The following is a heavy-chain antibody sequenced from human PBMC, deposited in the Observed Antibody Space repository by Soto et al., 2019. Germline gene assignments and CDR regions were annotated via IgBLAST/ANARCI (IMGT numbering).Heavy chain of an antibody. V-gene: IGHV3-23*01. CDR3: ARLWPGTGLGDY. CDR2: TSDGST. D-gene: IGHD2-8*02. CDR1: GFTFSLYG. J-gene: IGHJ4*02. Sequence: EVQLLGSGGGLVQPGGSLRLSCTASGFTFSLYGMTWVRQAPGKGLEWLSATSDGSTFYRDSVKGRFSMSRDESIKTWFLHRSSVGAEDTATYYCARLWPGTGLGDYWGQGIRVSVSS.